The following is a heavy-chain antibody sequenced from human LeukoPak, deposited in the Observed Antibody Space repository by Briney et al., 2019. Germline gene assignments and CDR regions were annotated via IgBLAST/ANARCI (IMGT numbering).Heavy chain of an antibody. V-gene: IGHV1-2*02. CDR1: GYTFTCYY. CDR2: INPNSGGT. Sequence: ASVKVSCKASGYTFTCYYMHWVRQAPGQGLEWMGWINPNSGGTNYAQKFQGRVTMTRDTSISTAYMELSRLRSDDTAVYYCARDPYYDSSDYSFAYWGQGTLVTVSS. J-gene: IGHJ4*02. D-gene: IGHD3-22*01. CDR3: ARDPYYDSSDYSFAY.